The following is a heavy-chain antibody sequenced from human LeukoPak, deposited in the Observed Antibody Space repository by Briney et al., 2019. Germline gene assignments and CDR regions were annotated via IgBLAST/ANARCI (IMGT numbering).Heavy chain of an antibody. J-gene: IGHJ5*02. V-gene: IGHV1-18*01. CDR2: ISAYNGNT. Sequence: GASVKVSCKASGYTFTSYGISWVRQAPGQGLEWMGWISAYNGNTNYAQKLQGRVTMTTDTSTSTAYMELRSLRSDDTAVYYCARDVTEQQLPHGWFDPWGQGTLVTVSS. CDR1: GYTFTSYG. D-gene: IGHD6-13*01. CDR3: ARDVTEQQLPHGWFDP.